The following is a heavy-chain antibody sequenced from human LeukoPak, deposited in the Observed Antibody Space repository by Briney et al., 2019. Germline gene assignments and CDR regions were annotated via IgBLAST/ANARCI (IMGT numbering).Heavy chain of an antibody. Sequence: SETLSLTCAVYGGSFSGYYWSWIRQPPGKGLEWIGEINHSGSTNYNPSLKSRVTISVDTSKNQFSLKLSSVTAADTAVYYCARYCSGGSCSGAWDFWGQGTLVTVSS. CDR2: INHSGST. D-gene: IGHD2-15*01. V-gene: IGHV4-34*01. CDR3: ARYCSGGSCSGAWDF. J-gene: IGHJ4*02. CDR1: GGSFSGYY.